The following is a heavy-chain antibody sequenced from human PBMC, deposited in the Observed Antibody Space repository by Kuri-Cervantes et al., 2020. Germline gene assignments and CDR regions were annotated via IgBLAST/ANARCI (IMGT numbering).Heavy chain of an antibody. D-gene: IGHD3-3*01. V-gene: IGHV3-23*01. Sequence: GESLKISCAASGFTFSSYAMSRVRQAPGKGLEWVSAISGSGGSTYYADSVKGRFTISRDNAKMSVDLQMNSLRVEDTAVYYCARDVGVAAFDSWGQGTLVTVSS. CDR1: GFTFSSYA. CDR2: ISGSGGST. CDR3: ARDVGVAAFDS. J-gene: IGHJ4*02.